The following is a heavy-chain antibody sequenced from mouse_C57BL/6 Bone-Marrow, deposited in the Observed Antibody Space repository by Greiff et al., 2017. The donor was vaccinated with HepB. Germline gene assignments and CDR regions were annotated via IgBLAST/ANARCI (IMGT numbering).Heavy chain of an antibody. V-gene: IGHV2-2*01. CDR3: ARNDGSSRSGYFDY. CDR1: GFSLTSYG. CDR2: IWSGGST. J-gene: IGHJ2*01. Sequence: VKLQESGPGLVQPSQSLSITCTVSGFSLTSYGVHWVRQSPGKGLEWLGVIWSGGSTDYNAAFISRLSISKDNSKSQVFFKMNSLQADDTAIYYCARNDGSSRSGYFDYWGQGTTLTVSS. D-gene: IGHD1-1*01.